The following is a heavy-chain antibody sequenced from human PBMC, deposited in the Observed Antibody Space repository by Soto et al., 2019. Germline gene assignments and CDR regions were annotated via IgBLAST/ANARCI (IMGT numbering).Heavy chain of an antibody. D-gene: IGHD2-2*01. CDR3: AREHRSSFSSTFDY. CDR2: ISNSGSNM. CDR1: GFTFSSYE. Sequence: PVGSLRLSCAASGFTFSSYEMNWVRQAPGKGPEWVSYISNSGSNMKYADSVKGRFTISRDNAKNSLNLQMNSLRVEDTAVYYCAREHRSSFSSTFDYWGQGTLVTVSS. J-gene: IGHJ4*02. V-gene: IGHV3-48*03.